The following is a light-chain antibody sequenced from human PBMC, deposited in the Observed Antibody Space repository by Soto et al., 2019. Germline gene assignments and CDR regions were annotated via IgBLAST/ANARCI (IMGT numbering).Light chain of an antibody. CDR1: QSVSSN. Sequence: ETVMTQSPATLSVSPGERATLSCRASQSVSSNLAWYQQKPGQAPRLLTYGASTRATGVPARFSGSGSGTEFTLTISSLQSEDLAVYYCQHYDHWPITFGQGTRLDIK. V-gene: IGKV3-15*01. CDR2: GAS. CDR3: QHYDHWPIT. J-gene: IGKJ5*01.